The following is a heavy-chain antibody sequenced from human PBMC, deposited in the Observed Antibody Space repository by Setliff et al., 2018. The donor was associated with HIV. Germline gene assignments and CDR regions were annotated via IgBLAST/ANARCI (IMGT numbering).Heavy chain of an antibody. CDR3: ARAQDVWGSFRYTNYYFYMDV. D-gene: IGHD3-16*02. V-gene: IGHV3-48*03. CDR2: ISSSGSTI. CDR1: GFTFSSYE. Sequence: GGSLRLSCAASGFTFSSYEMNWVRQAPGKGLEWVSYISSSGSTIYYADSMKGRFTISRDNAKNSLYLQMNSLRAEDTAVYYCARAQDVWGSFRYTNYYFYMDVWGKGTTVTVSS. J-gene: IGHJ6*03.